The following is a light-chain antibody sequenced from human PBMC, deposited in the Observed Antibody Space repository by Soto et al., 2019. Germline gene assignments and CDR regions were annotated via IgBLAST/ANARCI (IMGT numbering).Light chain of an antibody. CDR3: ASYGGNNNLL. CDR1: STDVGGYNY. V-gene: IGLV2-8*01. CDR2: EVS. Sequence: QYVLTQPPSASGSPGQSVTISCTGTSTDVGGYNYVSWYQQHPGKAPKLMVFEVSRRPSGVPDRFSGSKFGNTASLTVSGLQAEDEADYYCASYGGNNNLLFGGGTKVTVL. J-gene: IGLJ2*01.